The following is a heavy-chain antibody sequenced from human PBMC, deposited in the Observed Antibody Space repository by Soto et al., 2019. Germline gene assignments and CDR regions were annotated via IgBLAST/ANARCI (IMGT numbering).Heavy chain of an antibody. D-gene: IGHD6-13*01. V-gene: IGHV2-5*02. J-gene: IGHJ3*02. Sequence: QITLKESGPTLVKPTQTLTLTCTFSGFSLSTSGVGVGWIRQPPGKDLEWLALIYWDDDKRYSPSLKSRITITKDTSKNQVVLTMTNMDPVDTATYYCAHRRIAAAINAFDIWGQGTMVTVSS. CDR1: GFSLSTSGVG. CDR2: IYWDDDK. CDR3: AHRRIAAAINAFDI.